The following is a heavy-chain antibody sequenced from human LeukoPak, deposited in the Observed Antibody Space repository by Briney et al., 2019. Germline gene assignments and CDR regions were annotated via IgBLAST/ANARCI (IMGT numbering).Heavy chain of an antibody. CDR3: ARGKESRGYCSSTSCYSIPVRSEYLDY. Sequence: SETLSLTCAVYGGSFSGYYWSWIRQPPGKGLEWIGEINHSGSTNYNPSLKSRVTISVDTSKNQFSLKLSSVTAADTAVYYCARGKESRGYCSSTSCYSIPVRSEYLDYWGQGTLVTVSS. CDR2: INHSGST. J-gene: IGHJ4*02. D-gene: IGHD2-2*01. V-gene: IGHV4-34*01. CDR1: GGSFSGYY.